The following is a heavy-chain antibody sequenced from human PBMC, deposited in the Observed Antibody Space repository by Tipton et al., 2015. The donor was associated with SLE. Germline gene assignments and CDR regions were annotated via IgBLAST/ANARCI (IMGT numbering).Heavy chain of an antibody. J-gene: IGHJ4*02. Sequence: GLVKPSETLYLTCTVSGGSLSSYHWSWIRQPPGKGLEWVGYIYYSGNTYYSPSLKSRVAMSVDMSKNQFSLKLTSVTAADTAVYYCASGNPVMPLWGQGTLVTVSS. D-gene: IGHD1-1*01. CDR3: ASGNPVMPL. CDR2: IYYSGNT. V-gene: IGHV4-59*13. CDR1: GGSLSSYH.